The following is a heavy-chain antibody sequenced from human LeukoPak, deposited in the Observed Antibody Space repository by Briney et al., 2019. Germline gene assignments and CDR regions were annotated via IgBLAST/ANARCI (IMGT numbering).Heavy chain of an antibody. CDR3: ARDRPGVTTVLGAFDI. Sequence: GGSLALSCEASGFTVSSNYMSWVRQAPGKGLEWVSVVYSGHNTNYADSVKGRFTISRDNSRNTVYLQMNSLRVEDTAVYYCARDRPGVTTVLGAFDIWGQGTMVTVSS. CDR1: GFTVSSNY. CDR2: VYSGHNT. J-gene: IGHJ3*02. V-gene: IGHV3-53*01. D-gene: IGHD4-17*01.